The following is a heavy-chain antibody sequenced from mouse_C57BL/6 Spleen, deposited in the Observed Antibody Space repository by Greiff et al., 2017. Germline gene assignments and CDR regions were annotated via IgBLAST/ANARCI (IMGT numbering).Heavy chain of an antibody. V-gene: IGHV1-39*01. CDR1: GYSFTDYN. Sequence: EVKLMESGPELVKPGASVKISCKASGYSFTDYNMNWVKQSNGKSLEWIGVINPNYGTTSYNQTFKGKATLTVDKSYSTAYMPLNSLTSEDSAVYYCASMELSPYFDYWGQGTTLTVSS. J-gene: IGHJ2*01. CDR3: ASMELSPYFDY. CDR2: INPNYGTT. D-gene: IGHD1-1*01.